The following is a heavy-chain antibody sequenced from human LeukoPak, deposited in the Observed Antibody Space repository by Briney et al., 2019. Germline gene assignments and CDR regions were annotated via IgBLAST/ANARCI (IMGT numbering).Heavy chain of an antibody. CDR1: GFTFSNYG. D-gene: IGHD6-19*01. CDR3: ARGQSADL. J-gene: IGHJ5*02. V-gene: IGHV3-30*03. Sequence: GGSLRLSCAASGFTFSNYGLHWVRQAPGKGLEWVAVISYDGSKKHYRDSVKGRFTISRDNSKNTLYLQMYSLRAEDTAVYYCARGQSADLWGQGALVTVSS. CDR2: ISYDGSKK.